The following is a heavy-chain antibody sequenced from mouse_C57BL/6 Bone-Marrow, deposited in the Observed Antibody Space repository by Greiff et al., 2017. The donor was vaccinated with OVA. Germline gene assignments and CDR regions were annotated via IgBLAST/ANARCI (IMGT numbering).Heavy chain of an antibody. CDR3: ARSGMAGYYRYFDD. J-gene: IGHJ1*03. D-gene: IGHD2-2*01. Sequence: VQLMESAAELVKPGASVKISCKVSGYTFTDHTIHWMKQRPEQGLEWIGYIYPRDGSTKYNEKFKGKATLTADKSSSTAYMQLNSLTSEDSAVYVCARSGMAGYYRYFDDWGTGTTVTVSS. V-gene: IGHV1-78*01. CDR2: IYPRDGST. CDR1: GYTFTDHT.